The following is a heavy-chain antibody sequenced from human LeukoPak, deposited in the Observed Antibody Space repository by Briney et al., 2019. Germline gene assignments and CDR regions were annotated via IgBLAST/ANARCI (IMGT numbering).Heavy chain of an antibody. CDR1: GFTFSSYA. Sequence: PGGSLRLSCAASGFTFSSYAMHWARQAPGKGLEWVAVISYDGSNKYYADSVKGRFTISRDNSKNTLYLQMNSLRAEDTAVYYCAKELWFGELPIVNYFDYWGQGTLVTVSS. CDR3: AKELWFGELPIVNYFDY. CDR2: ISYDGSNK. V-gene: IGHV3-30*04. J-gene: IGHJ4*02. D-gene: IGHD3-10*01.